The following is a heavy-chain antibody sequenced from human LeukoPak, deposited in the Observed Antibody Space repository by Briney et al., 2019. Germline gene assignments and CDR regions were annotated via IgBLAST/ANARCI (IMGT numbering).Heavy chain of an antibody. CDR1: GGSMSSYY. V-gene: IGHV4-59*08. D-gene: IGHD3-10*01. CDR2: IYYSGST. Sequence: SETLCLTCTVSGGSMSSYYWSWIRQPPGKGLEWIGYIYYSGSTNYNPSLKSRVTISVDTSKNQFSLKLSSVTAADTAVYYCARLAWFGELLWDYWGQGTLVTVSS. CDR3: ARLAWFGELLWDY. J-gene: IGHJ4*02.